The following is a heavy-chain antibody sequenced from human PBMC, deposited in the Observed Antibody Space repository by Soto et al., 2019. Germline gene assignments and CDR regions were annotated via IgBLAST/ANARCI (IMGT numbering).Heavy chain of an antibody. CDR1: LASIYTYY. J-gene: IGHJ4*02. CDR3: ATIVGANDY. D-gene: IGHD1-26*01. Sequence: ETLSLTGTVSLASIYTYYWTWIRQPAGKGLQWIGHIYSSGSANYSPSLKSRVSMSVDSSKNQISLKLSSVTAADTAVYYCATIVGANDYWGQGTLVPVS. CDR2: IYSSGSA. V-gene: IGHV4-4*07.